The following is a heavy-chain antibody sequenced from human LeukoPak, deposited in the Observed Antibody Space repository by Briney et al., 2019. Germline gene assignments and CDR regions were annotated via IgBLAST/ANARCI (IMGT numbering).Heavy chain of an antibody. CDR2: ISAYNGNT. Sequence: ASVKVSCKASGYTFTSYGISWVRQAPGQGLEWMGWISAYNGNTNYAQKLQGRVTMTTDTSTSTAYMELRSLRSDDTAVYYCARGPLRCSGGSCYPRLDDWGQGTLVTVSS. CDR1: GYTFTSYG. D-gene: IGHD2-15*01. J-gene: IGHJ4*02. CDR3: ARGPLRCSGGSCYPRLDD. V-gene: IGHV1-18*01.